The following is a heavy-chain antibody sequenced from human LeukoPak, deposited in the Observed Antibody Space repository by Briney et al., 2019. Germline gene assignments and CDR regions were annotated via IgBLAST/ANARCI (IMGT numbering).Heavy chain of an antibody. V-gene: IGHV3-23*01. J-gene: IGHJ4*02. CDR1: GFTFSSA. D-gene: IGHD1-26*01. CDR3: AKGSSGTYSRIYFDC. CDR2: ISASGDTT. Sequence: PGGSLRLTCAASGFTFSSAMSWVRQAPGKGLDWVSVISASGDTTYYADSVKGRFTISRDNSKNTLYLQMNSLRAEDTALYYCAKGSSGTYSRIYFDCCGQGTLVTVSS.